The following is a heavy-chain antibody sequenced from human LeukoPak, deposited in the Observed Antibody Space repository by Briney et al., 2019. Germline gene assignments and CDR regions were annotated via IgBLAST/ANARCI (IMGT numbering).Heavy chain of an antibody. CDR2: ISSSSSYI. J-gene: IGHJ6*02. CDR1: GFTFSSYS. Sequence: GGSLRLSCAASGFTFSSYSMNWVRQAPGEGLEWVSSISSSSSYIYYADSVKGRFTISRDNAKNSLYLQMNSLRAEDTAVYYCARDKYQLPGVYYGMDVWGQGTTVTVSS. V-gene: IGHV3-21*01. CDR3: ARDKYQLPGVYYGMDV. D-gene: IGHD2-2*01.